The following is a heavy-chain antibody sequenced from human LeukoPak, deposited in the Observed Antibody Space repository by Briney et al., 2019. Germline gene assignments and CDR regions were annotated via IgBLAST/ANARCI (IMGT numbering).Heavy chain of an antibody. V-gene: IGHV5-51*01. CDR3: ARVLTGYTRDAFDI. Sequence: GASLKISCKGSGSRFTSYWIGWVRQMPGKGLEWMGIIYPGDSDTRYSPSFQGQVTISADKSISTAYLQWSSPKASDTAMYYCARVLTGYTRDAFDIWGQGTMVTVSS. CDR1: GSRFTSYW. CDR2: IYPGDSDT. J-gene: IGHJ3*02. D-gene: IGHD3-9*01.